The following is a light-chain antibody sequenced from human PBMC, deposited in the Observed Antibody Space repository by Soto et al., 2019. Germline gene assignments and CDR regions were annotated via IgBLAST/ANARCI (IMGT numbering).Light chain of an antibody. CDR2: GAS. Sequence: EIVLTQSPGTLSLSPGERAILSCRASQNVNNNYLAWYQQKPGQSPRLLIYGASSRATGIPDTFSGSGSGTDFTLTISRLEPEDVVVYFCQQYGASPWTFGQGTKVEIK. CDR1: QNVNNNY. V-gene: IGKV3-20*01. J-gene: IGKJ1*01. CDR3: QQYGASPWT.